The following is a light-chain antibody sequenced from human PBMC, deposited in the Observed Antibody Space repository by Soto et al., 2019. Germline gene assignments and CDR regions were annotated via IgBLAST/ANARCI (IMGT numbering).Light chain of an antibody. V-gene: IGLV2-14*01. CDR1: SCYVGAYNF. CDR3: NSYTSSSARV. CDR2: EVT. Sequence: QYALTQPASVSGSPGQSITISCTGTSCYVGAYNFVTWYQQYPGKAPKLIIYEVTNRPSGVSNRFSGSKSGNTASLTISGLQAEDEADYYCNSYTSSSARVFGGGTKLTDL. J-gene: IGLJ3*02.